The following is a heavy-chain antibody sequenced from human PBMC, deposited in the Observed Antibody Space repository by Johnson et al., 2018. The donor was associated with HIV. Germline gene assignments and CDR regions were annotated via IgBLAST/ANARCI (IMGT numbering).Heavy chain of an antibody. CDR1: GFTFDDYG. Sequence: VQLLESGGGVVQPGRSLRLSCAASGFTFDDYGMTWVRQAPGKGLEWVSAISGSGGSTYYADSVKGRFTISRDNSKNTLYLQMNSLRAEDTAVYYCSKESFMTMIQGVLLPIAFDIWGQGTMVTVSS. D-gene: IGHD3-10*01. CDR2: ISGSGGST. V-gene: IGHV3-23*01. CDR3: SKESFMTMIQGVLLPIAFDI. J-gene: IGHJ3*02.